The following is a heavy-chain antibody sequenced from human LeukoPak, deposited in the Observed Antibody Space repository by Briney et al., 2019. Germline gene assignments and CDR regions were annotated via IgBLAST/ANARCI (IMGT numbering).Heavy chain of an antibody. D-gene: IGHD1-1*01. V-gene: IGHV4-61*08. J-gene: IGHJ4*02. CDR2: IYYSGST. CDR1: GGSISSGGYY. Sequence: SQTLSLTCTVSGGSISSGGYYWSWIRQPPGKGLEWIGYIYYSGSTNYNPSLKSRVTISVDTSKSQFSLKLSSVTAADTAVYYCARGTTGTTSFDYWGQGTLVTVSS. CDR3: ARGTTGTTSFDY.